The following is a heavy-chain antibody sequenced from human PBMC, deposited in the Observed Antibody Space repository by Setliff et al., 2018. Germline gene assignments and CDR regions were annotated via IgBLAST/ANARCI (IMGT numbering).Heavy chain of an antibody. CDR3: ARVHYETSTYSPTLFDH. Sequence: LRLSCAASGFSFSDYYMMWIRQAPGKGLEWVSYISNDAYTIHYADSMKGRLTISRDNPKNSVFLQMNSLRVEDTAVYYCARVHYETSTYSPTLFDHWGQGALVTVSS. V-gene: IGHV3-11*01. CDR2: ISNDAYTI. D-gene: IGHD3-22*01. CDR1: GFSFSDYY. J-gene: IGHJ4*02.